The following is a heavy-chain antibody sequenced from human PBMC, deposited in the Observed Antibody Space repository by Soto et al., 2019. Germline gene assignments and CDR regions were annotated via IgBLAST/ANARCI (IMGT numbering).Heavy chain of an antibody. D-gene: IGHD6-19*01. CDR3: ASRAVAGYYFEY. CDR2: ISSSSSYI. J-gene: IGHJ4*02. V-gene: IGHV3-21*01. Sequence: EVQLVESGGGLVKPGGSLRLSCAASGFTFSSYSMNWVRQAPGKGLEWVSSISSSSSYIYYADSVKGRFTISRDNAKNSLYLQMNSQRAEDADVSYCASRAVAGYYFEYRGQGPLVSVSS. CDR1: GFTFSSYS.